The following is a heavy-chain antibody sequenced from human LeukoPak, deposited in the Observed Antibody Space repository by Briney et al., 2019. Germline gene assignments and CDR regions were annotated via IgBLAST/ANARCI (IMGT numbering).Heavy chain of an antibody. J-gene: IGHJ6*04. Sequence: GGSLTLSCAASGFTFSSYEMNWVRQAPGKGLEWVSYISSSGSTIYYADSVKGRFTNSRDNAKNSLYLQMNSLRAEDTAVYYCAELGITMIGGVWGKGTTVTISS. CDR2: ISSSGSTI. D-gene: IGHD3-10*02. CDR1: GFTFSSYE. V-gene: IGHV3-48*03. CDR3: AELGITMIGGV.